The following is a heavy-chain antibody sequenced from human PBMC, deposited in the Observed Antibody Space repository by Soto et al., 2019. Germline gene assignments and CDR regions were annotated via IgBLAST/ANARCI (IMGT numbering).Heavy chain of an antibody. V-gene: IGHV4-34*01. Sequence: PSETLSLTCAVYGGSFSGYYWSWIRQPPGKGLEWIGEINHSGSTNYNPSLKSRVTISVDTSKNQFSLKLSSVTAADTAVYYCARASSYSSGWYSAYYYGMDVWGQGTTVTVSS. CDR1: GGSFSGYY. D-gene: IGHD6-19*01. J-gene: IGHJ6*02. CDR3: ARASSYSSGWYSAYYYGMDV. CDR2: INHSGST.